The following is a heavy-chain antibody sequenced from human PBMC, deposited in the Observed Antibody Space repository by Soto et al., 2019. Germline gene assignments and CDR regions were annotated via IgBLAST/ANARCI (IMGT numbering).Heavy chain of an antibody. D-gene: IGHD2-8*02. J-gene: IGHJ4*02. Sequence: EVQLLESGGGFVHPGGSLRLSCAASGFPFTAYAMSWVRQAPGKGPEWVSTISGTGDSTHYADSVKGRFTISRDNSKHIFLLQMNSLIVEDTAIYYCARSHPHCTGGNCYLNGFDSWGQGTLVTVSS. CDR3: ARSHPHCTGGNCYLNGFDS. CDR1: GFPFTAYA. CDR2: ISGTGDST. V-gene: IGHV3-23*01.